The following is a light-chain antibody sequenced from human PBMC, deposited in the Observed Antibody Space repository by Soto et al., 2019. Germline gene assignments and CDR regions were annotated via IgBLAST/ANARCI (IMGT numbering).Light chain of an antibody. CDR2: DTS. CDR1: QSVSSN. Sequence: EIVMTQSPATLSLSPGDRATLSCRASQSVSSNLVWYQQKPGQAPRLLIYDTSTRASDVPARFSGSGSETEFTLTISCLQSEDFGIYYCHHYNNWPPRNTFGQGTKLEIK. V-gene: IGKV3-15*01. J-gene: IGKJ2*01. CDR3: HHYNNWPPRNT.